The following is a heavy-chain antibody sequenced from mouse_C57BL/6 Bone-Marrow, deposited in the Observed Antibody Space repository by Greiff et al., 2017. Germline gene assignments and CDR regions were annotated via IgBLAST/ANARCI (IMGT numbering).Heavy chain of an antibody. D-gene: IGHD2-4*01. J-gene: IGHJ3*01. CDR1: GFTFSDFY. V-gene: IGHV7-1*01. Sequence: EVMLVESGGGLVQSGRSLRLSCATSGFTFSDFYMEWVRQAPGKGLEWIAASRNKANDYTTEYSASVKGRFIVARDTSQSILYLQMNALRAEDTAIYYCARDAGDDYESWFAYWGQGTLVTVSA. CDR3: ARDAGDDYESWFAY. CDR2: SRNKANDYTT.